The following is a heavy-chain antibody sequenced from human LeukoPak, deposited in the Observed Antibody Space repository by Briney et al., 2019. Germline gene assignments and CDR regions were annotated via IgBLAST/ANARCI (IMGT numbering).Heavy chain of an antibody. D-gene: IGHD3-22*01. CDR3: ARGGDDSGLYFAY. Sequence: GASVTVSGKASVYSFTGFYIHWVRQAPGQGLEWMAWINPQSGATNYAQKFKGRITTTRDMSITTAYMEVTTLRSDDTAVYYCARGGDDSGLYFAYWGQGTLVTVSS. CDR1: VYSFTGFY. CDR2: INPQSGAT. V-gene: IGHV1-2*02. J-gene: IGHJ4*02.